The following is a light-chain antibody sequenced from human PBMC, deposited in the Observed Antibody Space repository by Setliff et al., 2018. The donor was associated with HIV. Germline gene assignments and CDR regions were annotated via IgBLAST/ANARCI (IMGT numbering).Light chain of an antibody. Sequence: QSALAQPASVSGSPGQSITISRTGTTSDVGSYDLVSWYQQHPGKAPKLMIYEVTRRPSGVSNRFSGSKCGNTASLTISGLQAEDEADYYCCSYAGSSTYYVFGTGTKVTVL. CDR2: EVT. V-gene: IGLV2-23*02. J-gene: IGLJ1*01. CDR3: CSYAGSSTYYV. CDR1: TSDVGSYDL.